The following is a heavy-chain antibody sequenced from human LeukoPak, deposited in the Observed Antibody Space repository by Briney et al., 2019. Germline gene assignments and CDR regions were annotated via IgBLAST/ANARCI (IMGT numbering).Heavy chain of an antibody. Sequence: GGSLRLSCAASGFTFSSYAMSWVRQAPGKGLVWVSRINSDGSSTSYADSVKGRFTISRDNAKNTLYLQMNSLRAEDAAVYYCASPYYYYYMDVWGKGTTVTVSS. CDR2: INSDGSST. CDR1: GFTFSSYA. V-gene: IGHV3-74*01. CDR3: ASPYYYYYMDV. J-gene: IGHJ6*03.